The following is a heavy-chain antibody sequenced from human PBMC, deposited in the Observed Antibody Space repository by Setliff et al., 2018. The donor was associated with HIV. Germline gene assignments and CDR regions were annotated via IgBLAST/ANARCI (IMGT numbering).Heavy chain of an antibody. Sequence: ASVKVSCKASGYTFTDNDIIWVRQATGQGLEWMGWMNPNSGNTDYAQKFQGRVTMTRDTSTSTVYMELSSLRSDDTAVYYCARLRPTAFFDYWGQGTLVTVSS. V-gene: IGHV1-8*01. D-gene: IGHD3-3*01. CDR1: GYTFTDND. CDR2: MNPNSGNT. CDR3: ARLRPTAFFDY. J-gene: IGHJ4*02.